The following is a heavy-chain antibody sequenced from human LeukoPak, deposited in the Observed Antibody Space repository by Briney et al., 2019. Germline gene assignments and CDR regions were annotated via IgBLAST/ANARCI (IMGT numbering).Heavy chain of an antibody. CDR1: GYSISSGNS. V-gene: IGHV4-38-2*02. D-gene: IGHD1-26*01. Sequence: PSETLSLTCTVSGYSISSGNSRAGPRRPPGQGWEWIGSIYHSGSTYYNPSLKSRVTISVDTSKNQFSLKLSSVTAADTAVYYCARVGGSYKFDYWGQGTLVTVSS. J-gene: IGHJ4*02. CDR3: ARVGGSYKFDY. CDR2: IYHSGST.